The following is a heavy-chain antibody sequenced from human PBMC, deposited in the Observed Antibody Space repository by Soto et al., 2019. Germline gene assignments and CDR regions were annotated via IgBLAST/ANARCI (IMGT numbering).Heavy chain of an antibody. CDR3: ASYPSPYCSGGSCYEFDY. D-gene: IGHD2-15*01. J-gene: IGHJ4*02. Sequence: SETLSLTCTVSGGSISSGGYYWSWIRQHPGKGREWIGYINYSGSTYYNPSIKSRVTISVDTSKNQFSLKLSSVTAADTAVYYCASYPSPYCSGGSCYEFDYWGQGTLVTVSS. CDR2: INYSGST. CDR1: GGSISSGGYY. V-gene: IGHV4-31*03.